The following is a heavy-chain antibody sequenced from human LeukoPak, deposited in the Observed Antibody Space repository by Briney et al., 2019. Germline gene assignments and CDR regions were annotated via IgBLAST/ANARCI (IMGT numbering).Heavy chain of an antibody. CDR3: ASLGPYSSTWYGDY. Sequence: SETLSLTCTVSAGAITRTSYFWGWIRQSPGKGLEWFGSIYYSGTTYSNPSLKSRVTISVDTSKNQFSLHLNSVTAADTAVYYCASLGPYSSTWYGDYWGHGTQVTVS. CDR2: IYYSGTT. J-gene: IGHJ4*01. V-gene: IGHV4-39*01. CDR1: AGAITRTSYF. D-gene: IGHD6-13*01.